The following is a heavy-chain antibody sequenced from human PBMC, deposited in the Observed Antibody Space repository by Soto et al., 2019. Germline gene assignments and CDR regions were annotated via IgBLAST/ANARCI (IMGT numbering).Heavy chain of an antibody. CDR2: IIPIFGTA. Sequence: QVQLVQSGAEVKKPGSSVKVSCKASGGTFSSYAISWVRQAPGQGLEWMGGIIPIFGTANYAQKFQGRVTIPADESTSTAYMELSSLRSEDTAVYYCAGEQRASYGRMAAFDIWGQGTMVTVSS. CDR1: GGTFSSYA. D-gene: IGHD1-26*01. CDR3: AGEQRASYGRMAAFDI. J-gene: IGHJ3*02. V-gene: IGHV1-69*01.